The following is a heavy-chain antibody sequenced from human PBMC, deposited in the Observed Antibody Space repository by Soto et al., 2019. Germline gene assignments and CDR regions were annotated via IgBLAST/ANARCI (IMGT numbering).Heavy chain of an antibody. CDR2: INAGNGNT. J-gene: IGHJ5*02. V-gene: IGHV1-3*01. Sequence: ASVKVSCKASGYTFTSYAMHWVRQAPGQRLEWMGWINAGNGNTKYSQKFQGRVTITRDTSASTAYIELSSLRSEDTAVYYCARDHEQQLVGNWFDPWGQGTLVTVSS. CDR3: ARDHEQQLVGNWFDP. D-gene: IGHD6-13*01. CDR1: GYTFTSYA.